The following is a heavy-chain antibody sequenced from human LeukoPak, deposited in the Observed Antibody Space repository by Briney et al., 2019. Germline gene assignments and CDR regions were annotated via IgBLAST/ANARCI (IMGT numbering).Heavy chain of an antibody. D-gene: IGHD6-13*01. J-gene: IGHJ4*02. Sequence: SETLSLTCTVSGGSISSYYWSWIRQPPGKGLEWIGYIYYSGSTNYNPSLKSRVTITVDTSKNQFSLKLSSVTAADTAVYYCARHHIAAAGFDYWGQGTLVTVSS. CDR1: GGSISSYY. CDR3: ARHHIAAAGFDY. V-gene: IGHV4-59*01. CDR2: IYYSGST.